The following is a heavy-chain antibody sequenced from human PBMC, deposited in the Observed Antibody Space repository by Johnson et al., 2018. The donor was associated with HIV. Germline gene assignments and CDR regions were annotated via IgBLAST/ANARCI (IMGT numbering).Heavy chain of an antibody. CDR1: GFTFDDYA. J-gene: IGHJ3*02. D-gene: IGHD3-16*02. CDR3: AKDMGVWGSYRPDAFDI. Sequence: VQLVESGGGLVKPGGSLRLSCAASGFTFDDYAMHWVRQAPGKGLEWVSGISWNSGSIGYADSVKGRFTISRDNAKNSLYLQMNSLRAEDTALYYCAKDMGVWGSYRPDAFDIWGQGTMVTVSS. V-gene: IGHV3-9*01. CDR2: ISWNSGSI.